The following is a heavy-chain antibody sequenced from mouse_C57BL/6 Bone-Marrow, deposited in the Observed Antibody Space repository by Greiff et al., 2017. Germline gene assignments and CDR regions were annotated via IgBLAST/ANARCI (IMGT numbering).Heavy chain of an antibody. CDR3: ARGLGAWFAD. V-gene: IGHV3-1*01. J-gene: IGHJ3*01. CDR2: ISYSGST. CDR1: GYSITRGYD. D-gene: IGHD4-1*01. Sequence: EVKLQESGPGMVKPSQSLSLTCTVTGYSITRGYDWHWIRHFPGNKLEWMGYISYSGSTNYNPSLKSRISITHDTSKNHFFLKLNSVTTEDTATYYCARGLGAWFADWGQGTLVTVSA.